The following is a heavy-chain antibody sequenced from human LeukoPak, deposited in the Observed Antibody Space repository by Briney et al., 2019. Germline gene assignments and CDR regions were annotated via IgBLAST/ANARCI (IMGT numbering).Heavy chain of an antibody. CDR3: ARDRGWRQNDN. V-gene: IGHV3-21*01. CDR1: GFTFSSYS. Sequence: GGSLRLSCAASGFTFSSYSMNWVRQAPGKGLEWVSSISSSSSYIYYSDSVKGRFTISRDHAKNTLYLQMTSLRAEDTALYYCARDRGWRQNDNWGQGTLVTVSS. D-gene: IGHD5-24*01. CDR2: ISSSSSYI. J-gene: IGHJ4*02.